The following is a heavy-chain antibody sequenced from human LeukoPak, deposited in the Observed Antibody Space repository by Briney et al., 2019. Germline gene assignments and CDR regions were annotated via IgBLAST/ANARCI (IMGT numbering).Heavy chain of an antibody. Sequence: GGSLRLSCATSGFSLTTYWMSWVRQAPGKGLEWVANIKPDGRGTFYVDSVKGRFTISSDNAKNSVYLQMNSLGEEDTAVYYCTAVDGPWGQGTPVTVSS. D-gene: IGHD6-19*01. V-gene: IGHV3-7*01. CDR3: TAVDGP. CDR2: IKPDGRGT. J-gene: IGHJ5*02. CDR1: GFSLTTYW.